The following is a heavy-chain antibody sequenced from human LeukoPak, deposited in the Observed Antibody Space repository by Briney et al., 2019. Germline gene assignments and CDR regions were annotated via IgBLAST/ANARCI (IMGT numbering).Heavy chain of an antibody. V-gene: IGHV3-23*01. CDR2: ISGSGGST. J-gene: IGHJ4*02. CDR1: GFTFSTYA. Sequence: GGSLRPSCAASGFTFSTYAMSWVRQAPGKGLEWVSAISGSGGSTYYADSVKGRFTISRDNSKNTLYLQMNSLRAEDTALYYCAKDLPRTYYDSSGYSFDHWGQGTLVTVSS. CDR3: AKDLPRTYYDSSGYSFDH. D-gene: IGHD3-22*01.